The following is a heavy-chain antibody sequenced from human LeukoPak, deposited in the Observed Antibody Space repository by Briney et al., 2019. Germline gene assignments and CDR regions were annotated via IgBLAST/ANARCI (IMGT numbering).Heavy chain of an antibody. CDR2: ISGSGGST. V-gene: IGHV3-23*01. Sequence: GGSLRLSCAASGFTFSSYAMSWVRQAPGKGLEWVSAISGSGGSTYYADSVKGRFTISRDNSKNTLYLQMNSLRAEDTAVYYCANDSNVLWFGEGPNWGQGTLVTVSS. J-gene: IGHJ4*02. CDR1: GFTFSSYA. D-gene: IGHD3-10*01. CDR3: ANDSNVLWFGEGPN.